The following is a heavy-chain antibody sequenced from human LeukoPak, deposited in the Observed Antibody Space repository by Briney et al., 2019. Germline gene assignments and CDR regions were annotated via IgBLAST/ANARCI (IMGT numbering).Heavy chain of an antibody. CDR3: ARDGHCTNGVCHYNGMDV. V-gene: IGHV1-18*01. CDR2: ISAYNGNT. Sequence: ASVKVSCKASGHTFTSYGISWVRQAPGQGLEWMGWISAYNGNTNYAQKLQGRVTMTTDTSTSTAYMELRSLRSDDTAVYYCARDGHCTNGVCHYNGMDVWGQGTTVTVSS. CDR1: GHTFTSYG. D-gene: IGHD2-8*01. J-gene: IGHJ6*02.